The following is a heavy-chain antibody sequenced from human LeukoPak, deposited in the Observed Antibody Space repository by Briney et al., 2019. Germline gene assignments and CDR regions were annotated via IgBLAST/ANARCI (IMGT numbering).Heavy chain of an antibody. V-gene: IGHV3-23*01. CDR3: ARVKGSATMVRGGYFDY. J-gene: IGHJ4*02. CDR2: FSVSDQTT. CDR1: GFTFSSYA. Sequence: GGSLRLSCAASGFTFSSYAMSWVRQAPGKGLEWVSGFSVSDQTTYYADSVKGRFTISRDNSKNTLYLQMNSLRAEDTAVYYCARVKGSATMVRGGYFDYWGQGTLVTVSS. D-gene: IGHD3-10*01.